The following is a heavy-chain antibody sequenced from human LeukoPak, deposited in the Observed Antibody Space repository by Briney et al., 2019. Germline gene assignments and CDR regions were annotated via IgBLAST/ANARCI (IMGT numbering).Heavy chain of an antibody. CDR3: ARRAYYGSGSYSPLFEPSYGMDV. Sequence: GESLKISCKGSGYSFTSYWIGRVRQMPGKGLEWMGIIYPGDSDTRYSPSFQGQVTISADKSISTAYLQWSSLKASDTAMYYXARRAYYGSGSYSPLFEPSYGMDVWGQGTTVTVSS. J-gene: IGHJ6*02. CDR1: GYSFTSYW. CDR2: IYPGDSDT. V-gene: IGHV5-51*01. D-gene: IGHD3-10*01.